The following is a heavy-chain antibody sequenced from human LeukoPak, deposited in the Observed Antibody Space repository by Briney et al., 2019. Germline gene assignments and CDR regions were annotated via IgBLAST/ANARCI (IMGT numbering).Heavy chain of an antibody. CDR2: INHSGST. D-gene: IGHD6-13*01. V-gene: IGHV4-34*01. CDR3: ARGRSSSYGPIDYYYYGMDV. Sequence: SETLSLTCAVYGGSFSGYYWSWIRHPPGKGLEWIGEINHSGSTNYNPSHKSRVTISVDTSKNQFSLKLSSGTAADTAVYYCARGRSSSYGPIDYYYYGMDVWGQGTTVTVSS. CDR1: GGSFSGYY. J-gene: IGHJ6*02.